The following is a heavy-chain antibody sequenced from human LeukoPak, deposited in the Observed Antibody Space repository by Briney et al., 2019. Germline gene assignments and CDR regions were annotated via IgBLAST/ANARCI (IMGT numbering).Heavy chain of an antibody. Sequence: GGSLRLSCAASGFTFSSYWMHWVRQAPGKGLEWVAVISYDGSNKYYADSVKGRFTISRDNSKNTLYLQMNSLRAEDTAVYYCALWAAMGNFDYWGQGTLVTVSS. V-gene: IGHV3-30*03. CDR1: GFTFSSYW. CDR3: ALWAAMGNFDY. CDR2: ISYDGSNK. J-gene: IGHJ4*02. D-gene: IGHD5-18*01.